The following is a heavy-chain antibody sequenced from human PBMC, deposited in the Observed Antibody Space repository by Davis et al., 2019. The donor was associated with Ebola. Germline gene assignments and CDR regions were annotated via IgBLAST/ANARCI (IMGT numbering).Heavy chain of an antibody. CDR2: INPNSGGT. CDR3: ARGCRAAVLMGEWYFDL. J-gene: IGHJ2*01. CDR1: GYTFTGYY. Sequence: ASVKVSCKASGYTFTGYYMHWVRQAPGQGLEWMGWINPNSGGTNYAQKFQGWVTMTRDTSISTAYMDVSRLTSDDTAVYYCARGCRAAVLMGEWYFDLWGRDTLVTVSS. V-gene: IGHV1-2*04. D-gene: IGHD3-16*01.